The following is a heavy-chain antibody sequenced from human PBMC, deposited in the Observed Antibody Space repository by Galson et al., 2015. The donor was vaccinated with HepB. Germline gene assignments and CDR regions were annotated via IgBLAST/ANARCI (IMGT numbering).Heavy chain of an antibody. J-gene: IGHJ4*02. CDR3: ARVRVLTSNNRPGRADGY. D-gene: IGHD1-26*01. V-gene: IGHV1-8*01. CDR2: MKPNSGNT. CDR1: GYTFTSYD. Sequence: PVKVACKASGYTFTSYDINWVRQATGQGLEWMGWMKPNSGNTGYAQKFQGRVTLTRNTSISTAYMELRSLRSEDTAVYYCARVRVLTSNNRPGRADGYWGQGTLVTVSS.